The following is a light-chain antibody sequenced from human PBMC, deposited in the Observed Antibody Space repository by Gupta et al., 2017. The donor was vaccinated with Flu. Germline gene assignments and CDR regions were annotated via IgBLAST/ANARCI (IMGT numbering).Light chain of an antibody. Sequence: DTVLTQSPATLSLSPGERAILSCGASESVSRDLAWYQQKPGQAPRLLIYDASNRATGTPARCSGSGSGTDFTLTIRTLEPEDSAVYYGQQRSHWPRNFGGGTRVEIK. J-gene: IGKJ4*01. V-gene: IGKV3-11*01. CDR2: DAS. CDR1: ESVSRD. CDR3: QQRSHWPRN.